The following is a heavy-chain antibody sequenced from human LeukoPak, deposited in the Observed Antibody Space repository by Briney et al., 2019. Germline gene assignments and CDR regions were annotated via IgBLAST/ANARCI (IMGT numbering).Heavy chain of an antibody. CDR3: ARKEGAVYYYYGMDV. CDR2: ISSSSTI. V-gene: IGHV3-48*01. CDR1: GFTFSSYS. D-gene: IGHD1-26*01. J-gene: IGHJ6*02. Sequence: GGSLRLSCAASGFTFSSYSMNWARQAPGKGLEWVSYISSSSTIYYADSVKGRFTISRDNAKNSLYLQMNSLRAEDTAVYYCARKEGAVYYYYGMDVWGQGTTVTVSS.